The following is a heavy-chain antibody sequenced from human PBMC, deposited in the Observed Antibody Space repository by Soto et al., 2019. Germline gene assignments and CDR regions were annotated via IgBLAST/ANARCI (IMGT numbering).Heavy chain of an antibody. J-gene: IGHJ4*02. CDR3: ARHFVAVVIKGWGY. Sequence: SATLSLTCNVSGGSIDRSNYYWDWLRQPPGKGLEWIGTTYNGNAYYNPSLRSRVSMSVDTSKNQFSLKLISVTAADTAVYYCARHFVAVVIKGWGYWGQGKLVTVSS. V-gene: IGHV4-39*01. D-gene: IGHD3-10*01. CDR2: TYNGNA. CDR1: GGSIDRSNYY.